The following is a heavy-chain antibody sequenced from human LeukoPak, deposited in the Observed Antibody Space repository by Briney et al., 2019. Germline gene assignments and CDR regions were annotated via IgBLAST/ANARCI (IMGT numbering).Heavy chain of an antibody. Sequence: GRSLRLSCAASGFTFSSYGMHWVRQAPGKGLEWVAVISYDGSNKYYADSVKGRFTISRDNSKNTLYLQMNSLRAEDTAVYYCARWVGAAGFDYWGQGTLVTVSS. CDR3: ARWVGAAGFDY. D-gene: IGHD2-15*01. J-gene: IGHJ4*02. V-gene: IGHV3-30*03. CDR1: GFTFSSYG. CDR2: ISYDGSNK.